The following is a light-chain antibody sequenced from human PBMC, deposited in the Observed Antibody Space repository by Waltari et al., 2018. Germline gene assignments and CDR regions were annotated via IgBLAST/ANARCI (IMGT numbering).Light chain of an antibody. J-gene: IGKJ2*01. CDR2: GAS. Sequence: ENVLTPSPGTLSLSPGEGATLSCRASQSVSSSYLAWYQQKPGQAPRLLLYGASSRATGIPDRFSGSGSGTDFNLTISRLEPEDFAVYYCQQYGSSLYTFGQGTKLEI. CDR3: QQYGSSLYT. CDR1: QSVSSSY. V-gene: IGKV3-20*01.